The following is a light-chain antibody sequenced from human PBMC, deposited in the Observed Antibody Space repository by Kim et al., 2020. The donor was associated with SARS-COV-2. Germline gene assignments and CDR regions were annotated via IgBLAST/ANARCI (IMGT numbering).Light chain of an antibody. V-gene: IGKV3-11*01. Sequence: SPREIASITARASQSASRYLDWYQAKPGQAPRLPLYDASNRATGSPASFSGSWTGTDFTPTIGSLEPEDFAVYYCQQCGKWPLTFGGGTKVDIK. CDR3: QQCGKWPLT. CDR1: QSASRY. CDR2: DAS. J-gene: IGKJ4*01.